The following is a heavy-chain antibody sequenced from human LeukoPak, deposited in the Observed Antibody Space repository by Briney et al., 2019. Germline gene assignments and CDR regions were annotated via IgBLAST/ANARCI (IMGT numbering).Heavy chain of an antibody. CDR1: GGSFSGYY. V-gene: IGHV4-34*01. Sequence: PSETLSLTCAVYGGSFSGYYWSWIRQPPGKGLEWIGEINHSGSTNYNPSLKSRVTISVDTSKNQFSLKLSSVTAADTAVYYCARDGYNLGYFDYWGQGTLVTVSS. CDR2: INHSGST. J-gene: IGHJ4*02. D-gene: IGHD5-24*01. CDR3: ARDGYNLGYFDY.